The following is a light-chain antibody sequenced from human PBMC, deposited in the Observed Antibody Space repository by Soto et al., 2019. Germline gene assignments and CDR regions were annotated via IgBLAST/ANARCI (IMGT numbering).Light chain of an antibody. Sequence: EIVLTQSPGTLSLSPGDRVTLSCRASQSVSTNYFSWYQQKPVQAPRPLIYATSSRAVGIPDRFSGSGSGTAFTLTISRLDPEDFAMYYCQQYGDYNSPRYSFGQGTRLEI. V-gene: IGKV3-20*01. CDR2: ATS. CDR1: QSVSTNY. CDR3: QQYGDYNSPRYS. J-gene: IGKJ2*03.